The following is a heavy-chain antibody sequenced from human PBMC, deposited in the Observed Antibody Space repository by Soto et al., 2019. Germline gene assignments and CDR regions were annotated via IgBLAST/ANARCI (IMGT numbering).Heavy chain of an antibody. J-gene: IGHJ4*02. CDR3: TTEGGDVGATRVDY. Sequence: EVQLVESGGGLVKPGGSLRLSCAASGFTFSNAWMSWVRQGPGKGLEWVGRIKSKTDGGTTDYAGPVNGRFTISRDDSKNMLYLQMNSLKTEDTAVYYCTTEGGDVGATRVDYWGQGTLVTVSS. V-gene: IGHV3-15*01. CDR1: GFTFSNAW. CDR2: IKSKTDGGTT. D-gene: IGHD1-26*01.